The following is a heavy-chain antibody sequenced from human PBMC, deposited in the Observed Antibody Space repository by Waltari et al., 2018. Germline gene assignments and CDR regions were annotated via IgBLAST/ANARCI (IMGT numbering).Heavy chain of an antibody. CDR2: INGNGDPT. CDR1: GFSFDDYF. CDR3: AKDDTGSIDS. J-gene: IGHJ4*02. V-gene: IGHV3-43*02. Sequence: EVQLVESGGGVVQPGGSLRLSCAASGFSFDDYFMHWVRQAPGRGLEWSCLINGNGDPTYYADSVKGRFTISRDNSKNSLFLQMNSLRSEDTAFYYCAKDDTGSIDSWGQGTLVTVSS.